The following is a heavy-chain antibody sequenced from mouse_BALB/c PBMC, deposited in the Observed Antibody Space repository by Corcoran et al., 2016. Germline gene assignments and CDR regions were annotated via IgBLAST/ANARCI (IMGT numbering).Heavy chain of an antibody. CDR1: GYTFTSYW. CDR3: ARYYRYAMDY. V-gene: IGHV1S81*02. J-gene: IGHJ4*01. D-gene: IGHD2-14*01. CDR2: INPSNGRT. Sequence: QVQLQQPGAELVKPGASVKLSCKASGYTFTSYWMHWVKQRPGQGLEWIGEINPSNGRTNYNEKFKSKATLTVDKSSSTAYMQLSSLTSEDSAVYYCARYYRYAMDYWGQGTSVTVSS.